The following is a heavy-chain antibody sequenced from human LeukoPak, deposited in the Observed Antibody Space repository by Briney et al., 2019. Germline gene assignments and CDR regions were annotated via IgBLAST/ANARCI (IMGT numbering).Heavy chain of an antibody. J-gene: IGHJ3*02. Sequence: AXXKVSCKASGYTFTNYYMHWVRQAPGQGLEWMGIINPSGGSTIYAQKFQGRVTMTRDTSTTTVYMELSSLRSEDTAVYSCARDRTGYYYDSSGYYFDAFDIWGQGTMVTVSS. D-gene: IGHD3-22*01. CDR1: GYTFTNYY. CDR2: INPSGGST. V-gene: IGHV1-46*03. CDR3: ARDRTGYYYDSSGYYFDAFDI.